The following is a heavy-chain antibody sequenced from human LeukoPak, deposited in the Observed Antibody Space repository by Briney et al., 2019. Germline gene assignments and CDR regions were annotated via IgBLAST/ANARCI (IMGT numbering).Heavy chain of an antibody. CDR2: TYYRSKWYN. D-gene: IGHD3-10*01. Sequence: SQTLSLTCAISGDSVSSNSAAWNWIRQSPSRGLEWLGRTYYRSKWYNDYAVSVKSRITINPDTSKNQFSLQLNSVTPEDTAVYYRARDRWYYYGSGSSDYYYYGMDVWGKGTTVTVSS. V-gene: IGHV6-1*01. J-gene: IGHJ6*04. CDR3: ARDRWYYYGSGSSDYYYYGMDV. CDR1: GDSVSSNSAA.